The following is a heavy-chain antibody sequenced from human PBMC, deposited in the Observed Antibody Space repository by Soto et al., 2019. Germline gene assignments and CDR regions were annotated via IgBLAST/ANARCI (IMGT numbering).Heavy chain of an antibody. V-gene: IGHV3-23*01. D-gene: IGHD6-25*01. J-gene: IGHJ4*02. CDR3: AKDYFGAAGEY. CDR2: ISGSGGST. Sequence: EVQLLESGGGLVQPGGSLRLSCAASGFTFSNSAMSWVRQAPGKGLEWVSVISGSGGSTYYADSVKGRFTISRDNLKNTLYLQMNSLRAEDTAVYYCAKDYFGAAGEYWGQGTLVTVSS. CDR1: GFTFSNSA.